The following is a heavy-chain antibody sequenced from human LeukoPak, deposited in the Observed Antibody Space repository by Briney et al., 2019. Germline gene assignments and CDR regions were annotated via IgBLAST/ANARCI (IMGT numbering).Heavy chain of an antibody. J-gene: IGHJ4*02. Sequence: SETLSLTCTVSGGSIVSSIYYWSWIRQSPGEGLEWIGYIHYSGSTDYNPSLRSRVSISVDTSKNQLFLTLTSATAADTAVYYCAREYSSFDYWGQGILVTVSS. CDR1: GGSIVSSIYY. V-gene: IGHV4-61*01. CDR3: AREYSSFDY. D-gene: IGHD6-13*01. CDR2: IHYSGST.